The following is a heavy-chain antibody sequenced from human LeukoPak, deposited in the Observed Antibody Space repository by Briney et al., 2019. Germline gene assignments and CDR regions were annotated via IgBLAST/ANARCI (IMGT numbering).Heavy chain of an antibody. CDR1: GFTFGSFE. D-gene: IGHD2-15*01. V-gene: IGHV3-48*03. J-gene: IGHJ4*02. CDR3: ARGVVVAATFDY. Sequence: GGSLRLSCTASGFTFGSFEMNWVRQAPGKGLEWLSYISSSGSTIYYADSVKGRFTISRDNAKNSLYLQMNSLRAADTALYYCARGVVVAATFDYWGQGTLVTVSS. CDR2: ISSSGSTI.